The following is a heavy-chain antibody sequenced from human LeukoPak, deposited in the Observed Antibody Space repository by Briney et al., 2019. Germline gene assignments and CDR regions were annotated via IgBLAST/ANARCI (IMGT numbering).Heavy chain of an antibody. J-gene: IGHJ5*02. CDR3: TRRRDYNDH. D-gene: IGHD4-11*01. Sequence: GESLKISCKGSGYIFATYWINWVRQVHGKGLEWMGIIYPGDSDTTYSPSFQGQVTMSVDKSINTAYLQWTSLKASDTAMYFCTRRRDYNDHWGQGTLVTVSS. CDR1: GYIFATYW. CDR2: IYPGDSDT. V-gene: IGHV5-51*01.